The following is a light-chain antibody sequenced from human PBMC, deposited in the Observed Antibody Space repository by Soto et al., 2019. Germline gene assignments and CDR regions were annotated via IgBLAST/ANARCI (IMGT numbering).Light chain of an antibody. J-gene: IGKJ2*01. V-gene: IGKV1-9*01. CDR3: QQLNSYPFMYT. CDR1: QGISSY. CDR2: AAS. Sequence: DIQLTQSPSFLSVSVGDRVTITCRASQGISSYLAWYQQKPGKAPKLLIYAASTLQSGVPSRFSGSGSGTEFTLTISSLQPEDFATYYCQQLNSYPFMYTFGQGTKLEIK.